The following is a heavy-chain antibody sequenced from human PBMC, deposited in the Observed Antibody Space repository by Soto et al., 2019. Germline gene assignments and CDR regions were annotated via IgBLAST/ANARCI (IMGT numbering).Heavy chain of an antibody. CDR3: AADTEGLQLAFES. Sequence: QVQLVQSGAEVKKPGSSLKVSCKSSGGYTFIWVRQAPGQGLEWMGRIIPLLEVTQYAQKFQGRVTITADTGTSTVYMEMSSLRSEDTAIYYCAADTEGLQLAFESWGQGTLITVSS. CDR1: GGYT. J-gene: IGHJ4*02. CDR2: IIPLLEVT. V-gene: IGHV1-69*02. D-gene: IGHD2-2*02.